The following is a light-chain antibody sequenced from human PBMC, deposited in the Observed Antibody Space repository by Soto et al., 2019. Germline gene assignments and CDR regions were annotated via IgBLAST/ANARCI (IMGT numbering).Light chain of an antibody. J-gene: IGKJ5*01. Sequence: DIPLTQSPSILSASIGDRVTITRRASHDISPFLAWYHKKPGKDPKILIYEASTLQSGVPSRFSGSGSGTEFNLTISGLLTEDFAAYHCQQLYTLTFTFGQGTRLEIK. CDR2: EAS. V-gene: IGKV1-9*01. CDR3: QQLYTLTFT. CDR1: HDISPF.